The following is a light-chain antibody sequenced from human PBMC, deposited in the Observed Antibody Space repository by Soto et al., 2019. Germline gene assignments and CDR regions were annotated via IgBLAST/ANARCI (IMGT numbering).Light chain of an antibody. Sequence: QSALAQPASVSGSPGQSITISCTGTSSDVGGYNYVSWYQQHPGKAPKLMIYEVSNRPSGVPNRFSGSKSGNTASLTISGLQAEDEADYYCSSYTSSSTLAVFGGGTKVTVL. CDR3: SSYTSSSTLAV. V-gene: IGLV2-14*01. CDR1: SSDVGGYNY. J-gene: IGLJ2*01. CDR2: EVS.